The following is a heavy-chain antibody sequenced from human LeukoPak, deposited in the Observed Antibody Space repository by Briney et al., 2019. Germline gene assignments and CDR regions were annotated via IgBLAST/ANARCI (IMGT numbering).Heavy chain of an antibody. J-gene: IGHJ4*02. CDR1: GFTFSNFW. CDR3: VSFYETY. V-gene: IGHV3-7*01. CDR2: IKQDETEK. Sequence: PGESLRLSCTASGFTFSNFWMGWVRQAPGKGLEWVANIKQDETEKFYLGSVKGRFTISRDNAKNSLYLQMNSLRVEDTAVYYCVSFYETYWGRGTLVTVSS. D-gene: IGHD2/OR15-2a*01.